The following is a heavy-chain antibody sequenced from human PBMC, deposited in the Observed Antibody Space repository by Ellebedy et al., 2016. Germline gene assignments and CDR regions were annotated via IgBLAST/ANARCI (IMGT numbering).Heavy chain of an antibody. CDR1: GFTLNNYA. V-gene: IGHV3-23*01. CDR3: VKGASSGSWVTMEY. CDR2: ITGDTDTT. J-gene: IGHJ4*02. Sequence: GESLKISCAASGFTLNNYAMTWIRQAAGEGLEWVSAITGDTDTTYYADSVKGRFTISRDDSRNTLYLQMNSLRVEDTALYYCVKGASSGSWVTMEYWGQGALVTVSS. D-gene: IGHD6-13*01.